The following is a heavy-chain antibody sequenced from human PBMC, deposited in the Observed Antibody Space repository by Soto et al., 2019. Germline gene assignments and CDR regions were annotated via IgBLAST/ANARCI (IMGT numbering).Heavy chain of an antibody. V-gene: IGHV3-30-3*01. CDR2: ISYDGSNK. J-gene: IGHJ4*02. CDR1: GFTFSSYA. D-gene: IGHD3-22*01. Sequence: GGSLRLSCAASGFTFSSYAMHWVRQAPGKGLEWVAVISYDGSNKYYADSVKGRFTISRDNSKNTLYLQMNSLRAEDTAVYYCARDPHYDSSGYYSYYFDYWGQGTLVTVSS. CDR3: ARDPHYDSSGYYSYYFDY.